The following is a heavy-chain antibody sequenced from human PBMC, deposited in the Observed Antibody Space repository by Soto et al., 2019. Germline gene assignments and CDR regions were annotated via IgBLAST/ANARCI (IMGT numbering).Heavy chain of an antibody. V-gene: IGHV4-59*01. CDR1: GGSISSYY. Sequence: SETLSLTCTVSGGSISSYYWSWIRQPPGKGLEWIGYIYYSGSTNYNPSLKSRVTISVDTSKNQFSLKLSSVTAADTAVYYCARAPNYGDYYAFDIWGQGTMVTVSS. CDR2: IYYSGST. D-gene: IGHD4-17*01. J-gene: IGHJ3*02. CDR3: ARAPNYGDYYAFDI.